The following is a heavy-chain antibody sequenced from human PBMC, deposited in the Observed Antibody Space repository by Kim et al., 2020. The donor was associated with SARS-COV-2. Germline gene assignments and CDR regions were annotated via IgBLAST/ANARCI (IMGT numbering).Heavy chain of an antibody. Sequence: GGSLRLSCIASGFTFDTYAVTWIRQAPGKGLEWVSVISGTGLSKFYADSVRGHFTISRDNSKNTAYLQINGLRGDDTGMYFCAKSPHGDSPRQDHWGQGTLVTVS. CDR1: GFTFDTYA. J-gene: IGHJ4*02. V-gene: IGHV3-23*01. D-gene: IGHD7-27*01. CDR3: AKSPHGDSPRQDH. CDR2: ISGTGLSK.